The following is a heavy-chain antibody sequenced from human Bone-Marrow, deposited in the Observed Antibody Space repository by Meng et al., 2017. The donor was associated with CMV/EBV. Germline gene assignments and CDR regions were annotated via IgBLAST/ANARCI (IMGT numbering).Heavy chain of an antibody. D-gene: IGHD2-15*01. J-gene: IGHJ6*02. Sequence: ASVKVSCKASGYTFTSYGISWVRQAPGQGLEWMGWISAYNGNTNYAQKLQGRVTMTTDTSTSTAYMELRSLRSDDTAVYYCAREASEKGAAGLMDVWGQGTTVTVSS. CDR2: ISAYNGNT. CDR1: GYTFTSYG. V-gene: IGHV1-18*01. CDR3: AREASEKGAAGLMDV.